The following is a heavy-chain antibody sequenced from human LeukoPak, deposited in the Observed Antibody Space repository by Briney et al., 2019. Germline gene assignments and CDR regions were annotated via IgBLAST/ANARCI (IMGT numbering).Heavy chain of an antibody. V-gene: IGHV1-46*01. CDR3: ASSVILGGVSGG. Sequence: ASVKVSCKASGYTFTSHFMHWVRQAPGQGLEWMGIINPRGGSTSYTQKFQGRVTMTRDTSITTAYMELSRLRYDDTAVYYCASSVILGGVSGGWGQGTLVTVSS. CDR2: INPRGGST. CDR1: GYTFTSHF. J-gene: IGHJ4*02. D-gene: IGHD3-16*01.